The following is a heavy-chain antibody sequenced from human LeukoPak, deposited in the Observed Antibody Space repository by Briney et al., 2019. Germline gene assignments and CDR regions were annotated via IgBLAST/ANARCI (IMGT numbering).Heavy chain of an antibody. CDR1: GGSISSYC. Sequence: SETLSLTCTVSGGSISSYCWSCIRQPAGRGLEWIGRICTSGSTNYNPSLKSRVTMSVDTSKNQFSLKLSSVTAADTAVYYCAEGGQWLRVWGQGTLVTVSS. CDR2: ICTSGST. V-gene: IGHV4-4*07. CDR3: AEGGQWLRV. D-gene: IGHD6-19*01. J-gene: IGHJ4*02.